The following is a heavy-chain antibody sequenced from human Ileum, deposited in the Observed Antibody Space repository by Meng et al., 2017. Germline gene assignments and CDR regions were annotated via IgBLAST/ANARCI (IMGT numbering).Heavy chain of an antibody. Sequence: GGSLRLSCAASGFTFSDHVMTWVRQAPGKGLEWVSTIGSGTYYTDSVKGRFTVSRDNSKNTLFLQMNSLRAEDTAIYYCAPYTGSSRYFEYWGQGTLVT. J-gene: IGHJ4*02. V-gene: IGHV3-23*01. D-gene: IGHD1-26*01. CDR3: APYTGSSRYFEY. CDR2: IGSGT. CDR1: GFTFSDHV.